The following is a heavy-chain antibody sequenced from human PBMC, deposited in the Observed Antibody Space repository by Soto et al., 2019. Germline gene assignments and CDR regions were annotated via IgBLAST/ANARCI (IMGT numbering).Heavy chain of an antibody. V-gene: IGHV3-13*01. CDR3: ARIWSNGAFDI. D-gene: IGHD3-16*01. J-gene: IGHJ3*02. CDR1: GFTFSSYD. Sequence: GGLRLSCAASGFTFSSYDMHWVRQATGKGLEWVSAIGTAGDTYYPGSVKGRFTISRENAKNSLYLQMNSLRAGDTAVYYCARIWSNGAFDIWGQGTMVTVSS. CDR2: IGTAGDT.